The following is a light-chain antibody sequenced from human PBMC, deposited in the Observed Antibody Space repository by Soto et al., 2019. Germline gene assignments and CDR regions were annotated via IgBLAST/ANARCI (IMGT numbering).Light chain of an antibody. CDR3: QQYVSPPWT. CDR2: GAS. CDR1: QSLSKTY. Sequence: EIVLTQSPGTLSSSPGERATLSCRASQSLSKTYLAWYQEKPGQAPRLLIDGASNRATGTPDRFSGSGSGTDFTLTISRLEPEDFAVYYCQQYVSPPWTFGQGTKVDIK. V-gene: IGKV3-20*01. J-gene: IGKJ1*01.